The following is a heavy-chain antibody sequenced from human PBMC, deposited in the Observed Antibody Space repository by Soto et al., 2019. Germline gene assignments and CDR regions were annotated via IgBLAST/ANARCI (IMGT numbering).Heavy chain of an antibody. J-gene: IGHJ4*02. CDR3: ARVDKWLLRGFDY. Sequence: QVQLQESGPGLVKPSQTLSLTCTVSGGSISSGDYYWSWIRQPPGKGLEWIGYIYYSGSTYYNPSLKNRVTISVDTSKNQFSLKLSSVTAADTAVYYCARVDKWLLRGFDYWGQGTLVTVSS. CDR2: IYYSGST. V-gene: IGHV4-30-4*01. D-gene: IGHD3-22*01. CDR1: GGSISSGDYY.